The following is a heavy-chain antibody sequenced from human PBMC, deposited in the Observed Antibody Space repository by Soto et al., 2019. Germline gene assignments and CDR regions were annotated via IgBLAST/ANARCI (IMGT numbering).Heavy chain of an antibody. J-gene: IGHJ4*02. CDR1: GFTFSSYA. D-gene: IGHD6-19*01. CDR2: ISGSGGST. V-gene: IGHV3-23*01. CDR3: GRRTSGWYLDY. Sequence: EVQLLESGGGLVQPGGSLRLSCAASGFTFSSYAMSWVRQAPGKGLEWVSVISGSGGSTYYADSVKGRFTISRDNSKNTLYLQMNSLRAEDAAVYYCGRRTSGWYLDYWGQGTLVTVSS.